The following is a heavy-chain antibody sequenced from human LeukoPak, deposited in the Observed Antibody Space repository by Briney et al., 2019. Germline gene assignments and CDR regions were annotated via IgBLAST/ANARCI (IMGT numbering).Heavy chain of an antibody. CDR3: ALIAVAGFDWFDP. D-gene: IGHD6-19*01. Sequence: GASVKVSCKASGYTFTSYYMHWVRQAPGQGLEWMGIINPSGGSTSYAQKFQGRLTMTRDTSTSTVYMELSSLRSEDTAVYYCALIAVAGFDWFDPWGQGTLVTVSS. CDR2: INPSGGST. J-gene: IGHJ5*02. CDR1: GYTFTSYY. V-gene: IGHV1-46*03.